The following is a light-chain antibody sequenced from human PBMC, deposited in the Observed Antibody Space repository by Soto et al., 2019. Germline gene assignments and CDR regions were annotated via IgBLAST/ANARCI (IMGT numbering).Light chain of an antibody. V-gene: IGKV3-11*01. CDR1: QSVSSY. CDR2: DAS. CDR3: QQRSNWPPIT. Sequence: EIVLTQSPVTLSLSPGERATLSCRASQSVSSYLAWYQQKPGQAPRLLIYDASNRATGIPARFSGGGSGTDFPLTIDNLEPEDFAIYYGQQRSNWPPITFGQGTRLEIK. J-gene: IGKJ5*01.